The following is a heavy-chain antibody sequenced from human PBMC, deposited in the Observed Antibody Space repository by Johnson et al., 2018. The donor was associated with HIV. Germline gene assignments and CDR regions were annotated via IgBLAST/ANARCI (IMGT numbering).Heavy chain of an antibody. D-gene: IGHD4-17*01. CDR2: ISWDDGST. CDR1: GFSFDDYA. Sequence: VQLVESGGVVVQPGGSLRLSCAASGFSFDDYAMHWVRQAPGKGLEWVSLISWDDGSTYYADSVKGRFTISRDNSKNSLYLQMNSLRAEDTALYYCAKDIFTTTVDAFDFWGQGTMVTVSS. CDR3: AKDIFTTTVDAFDF. V-gene: IGHV3-43D*03. J-gene: IGHJ3*01.